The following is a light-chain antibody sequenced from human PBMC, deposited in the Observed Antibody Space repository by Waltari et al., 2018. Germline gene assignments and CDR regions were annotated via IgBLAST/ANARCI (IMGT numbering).Light chain of an antibody. V-gene: IGKV3-20*01. J-gene: IGKJ1*01. CDR2: GAS. CDR3: QHYVRLPAT. Sequence: EIVLTQSPGTLSLSPGDRATLSCWASQSVGKFLAWYQQKPGQAPRLLIYGASSRATGIPDRFSGSGSGTDFSLTINRLEPEDFAVYYCQHYVRLPATFGQGTKVEI. CDR1: QSVGKF.